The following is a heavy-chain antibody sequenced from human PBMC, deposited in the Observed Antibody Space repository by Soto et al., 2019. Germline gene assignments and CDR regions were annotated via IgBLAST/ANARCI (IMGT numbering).Heavy chain of an antibody. D-gene: IGHD3-3*01. CDR2: ISESGDGT. CDR3: AKNGDFWSWGMDV. Sequence: PGGSLRLSCAASGFTFNTYAMTWVRQAPGKGLEWVSLISESGDGTYYADSVKGRFTISRDNSQRTLNLQMNSLRAKDTAVYYCAKNGDFWSWGMDVWGQGTTVTVSS. V-gene: IGHV3-23*01. CDR1: GFTFNTYA. J-gene: IGHJ6*02.